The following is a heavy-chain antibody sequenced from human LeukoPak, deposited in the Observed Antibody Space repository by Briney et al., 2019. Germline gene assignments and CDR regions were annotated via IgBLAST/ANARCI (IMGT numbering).Heavy chain of an antibody. D-gene: IGHD2-15*01. Sequence: GGSLRLSCAASGFTFSSYEMNWVRQAPGKGLEWVSYISSSGSTIYYADSVKGRFTISRDNAKNSLYLQMNNLRAEDTGLYYCARDQPSVGWGFDSWGRGTLVIVSS. V-gene: IGHV3-48*03. CDR2: ISSSGSTI. CDR3: ARDQPSVGWGFDS. CDR1: GFTFSSYE. J-gene: IGHJ4*02.